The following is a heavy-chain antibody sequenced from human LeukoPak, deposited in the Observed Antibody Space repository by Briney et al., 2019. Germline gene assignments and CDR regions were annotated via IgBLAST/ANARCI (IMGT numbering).Heavy chain of an antibody. CDR3: AKYGAPGWSGYLDY. CDR2: ISGSGDST. Sequence: GSLRLSCAVSGFTFSNYCVTWVRHAPGKALEWVSSISGSGDSTYYADPVKGRFTISRDNSKNTLYLQMNSLRVEDTAIYYCAKYGAPGWSGYLDYWGQGTLVTVSS. CDR1: GFTFSNYC. V-gene: IGHV3-23*01. J-gene: IGHJ4*02. D-gene: IGHD4/OR15-4a*01.